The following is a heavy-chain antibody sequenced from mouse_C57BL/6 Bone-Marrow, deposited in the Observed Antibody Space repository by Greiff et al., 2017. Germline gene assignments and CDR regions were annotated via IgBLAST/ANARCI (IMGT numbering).Heavy chain of an antibody. V-gene: IGHV1-82*01. D-gene: IGHD1-1*01. CDR2: IYPGDGDT. J-gene: IGHJ1*03. Sequence: QVQLQQSGPELVKPGASVKITCKASGYAFSSSWMNWVKQRPGKGLEWIGRIYPGDGDTNYNGKFRGKATLTADKSSSTAYMQRSSLTSEDSAVYFCARGPHYGSSYYWYFDVWGTGTTVTVSS. CDR1: GYAFSSSW. CDR3: ARGPHYGSSYYWYFDV.